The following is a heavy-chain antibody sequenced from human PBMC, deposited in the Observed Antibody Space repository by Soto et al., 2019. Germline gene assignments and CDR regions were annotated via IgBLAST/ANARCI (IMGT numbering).Heavy chain of an antibody. CDR1: GYSFTSYW. CDR3: ARHLDRTYYYGMDV. V-gene: IGHV5-51*01. J-gene: IGHJ6*02. Sequence: GEALKISGKGSGYSFTSYWIGWVRQMPGKGLEWMGIIYPGDSDTRYSPSFPGQVTISAGKSISTAYLQWSSLKASDTAMYYCARHLDRTYYYGMDVWGQGTTVTVSS. D-gene: IGHD3-3*01. CDR2: IYPGDSDT.